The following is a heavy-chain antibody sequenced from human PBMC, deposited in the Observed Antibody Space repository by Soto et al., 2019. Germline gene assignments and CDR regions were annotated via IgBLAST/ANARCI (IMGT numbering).Heavy chain of an antibody. V-gene: IGHV3-48*03. Sequence: EVQLVESGGGLVQPGGSLRLSCAASGFTFGTYEMNWVRQAPGKGLEWVSYISRSGSTIYYADSVKGRFTISRDNAKNSLYLQLNSLRAEDTAVYYCARDPSLSSSSYLSYYYGIDVWGQGTTVTVSS. J-gene: IGHJ6*02. CDR3: ARDPSLSSSSYLSYYYGIDV. CDR2: ISRSGSTI. CDR1: GFTFGTYE. D-gene: IGHD6-6*01.